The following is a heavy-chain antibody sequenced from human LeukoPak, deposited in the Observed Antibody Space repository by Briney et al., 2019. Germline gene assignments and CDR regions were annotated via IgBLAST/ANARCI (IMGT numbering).Heavy chain of an antibody. V-gene: IGHV3-30-3*01. Sequence: PGGSLRLSCAASGFTFSSYAMHWVRQAPGKGLEWVAVISYDGSNKYYADSVKGRFTISRDNSKNTLYLQMNSLRAEDTAVYYCASPMKYSSSPGYFDYWGQGTLVTVSS. CDR3: ASPMKYSSSPGYFDY. J-gene: IGHJ4*02. CDR2: ISYDGSNK. D-gene: IGHD6-6*01. CDR1: GFTFSSYA.